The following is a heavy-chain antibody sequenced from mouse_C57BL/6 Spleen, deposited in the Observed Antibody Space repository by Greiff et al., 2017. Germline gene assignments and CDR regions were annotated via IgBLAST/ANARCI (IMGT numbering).Heavy chain of an antibody. J-gene: IGHJ2*01. CDR3: AKDLLLLD. Sequence: QVQLQQSGAELVKPGASVKLSCKASGYTFTSYWMQWVKQRPGQGLEWIGEIDPSDSYTNYNQKFKGKATLTVDTSSSTAYMQLSSLTSEDSAVYYCAKDLLLLDWGQGTTLTVSS. V-gene: IGHV1-50*01. D-gene: IGHD1-1*01. CDR2: IDPSDSYT. CDR1: GYTFTSYW.